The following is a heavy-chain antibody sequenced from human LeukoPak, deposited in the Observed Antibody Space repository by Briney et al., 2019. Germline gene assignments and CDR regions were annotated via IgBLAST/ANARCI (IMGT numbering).Heavy chain of an antibody. V-gene: IGHV3-23*01. CDR3: ANGPRISARPTIWFDS. J-gene: IGHJ5*01. D-gene: IGHD6-6*01. Sequence: PGGSLRLSCAASGFSFTSYPFHWVRQAPGKGLEWVSSGHSDGTTYYADSVKGRFTISRDNSKNTLSLQMNSLRAEDTAVYYCANGPRISARPTIWFDSWGQGTLVTVSS. CDR1: GFSFTSYP. CDR2: GHSDGTT.